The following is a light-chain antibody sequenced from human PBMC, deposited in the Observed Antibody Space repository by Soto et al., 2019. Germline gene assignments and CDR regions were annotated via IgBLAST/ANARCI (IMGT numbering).Light chain of an antibody. CDR2: GAS. J-gene: IGKJ1*01. CDR1: QSVSSN. Sequence: ELVMTQSPATLSVSPGERATLSCRASQSVSSNLAWYQQKPGQAPRLLIYGASSRAAGIPDRFSGSGSGTDFTLTISRLEPEDFAVYYCQQCNNWPWTFGQGTKVDIK. V-gene: IGKV3D-15*01. CDR3: QQCNNWPWT.